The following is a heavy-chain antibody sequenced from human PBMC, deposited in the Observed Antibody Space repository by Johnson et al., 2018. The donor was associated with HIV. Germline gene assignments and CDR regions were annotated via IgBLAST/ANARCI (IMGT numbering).Heavy chain of an antibody. J-gene: IGHJ3*02. CDR2: ISYSGSST. CDR1: GYSFDSHA. D-gene: IGHD6-6*01. V-gene: IGHV3-23*04. CDR3: ARGGGYSIAAPSDAFDI. Sequence: VQLVESGGGLVQPGGSLRLSCAASGYSFDSHAMNWVRQGPGKGLEWVAAISYSGSSTYYADSVKGRFTISRDNSKNTLYLQMNSLRAEDTAVYYCARGGGYSIAAPSDAFDIWGQGTMVTVSS.